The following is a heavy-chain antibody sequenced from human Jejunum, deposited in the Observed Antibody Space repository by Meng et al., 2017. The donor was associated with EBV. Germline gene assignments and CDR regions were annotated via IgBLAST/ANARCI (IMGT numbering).Heavy chain of an antibody. CDR3: AKLTRA. CDR1: VFTFSSSA. CDR2: IGGSGGAT. V-gene: IGHV3-23*04. J-gene: IGHJ5*02. D-gene: IGHD1/OR15-1a*01. Sequence: VLLVGSGGGLVQPAGPLGLSCAASVFTFSSSAMSWVRQAPGKGLEWVSSIGGSGGATYYADSVKGRFTISRDNSKSTLYLQMNSLRAEDTAVYYCAKLTRAWGQGTLVTVSS.